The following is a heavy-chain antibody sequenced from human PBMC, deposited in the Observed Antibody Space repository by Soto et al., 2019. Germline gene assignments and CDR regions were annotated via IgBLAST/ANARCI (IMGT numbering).Heavy chain of an antibody. D-gene: IGHD4-17*01. V-gene: IGHV3-9*01. Sequence: PGGSLRLSCAASGFTFDDYAVHWVRQAPGKGLEWVSGISWNSGSIGYADSVEGRFTISRDNAKNSLYLQMNSLRAEDTALYYCAKDNGKSTLIAYGDYTPGGFDYWGQGTLVTVSS. CDR1: GFTFDDYA. CDR3: AKDNGKSTLIAYGDYTPGGFDY. CDR2: ISWNSGSI. J-gene: IGHJ4*02.